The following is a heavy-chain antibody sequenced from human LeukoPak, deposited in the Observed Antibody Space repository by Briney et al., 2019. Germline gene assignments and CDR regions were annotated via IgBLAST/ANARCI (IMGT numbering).Heavy chain of an antibody. Sequence: ASVKVSCKASGGTFSSYAISWVRQAPGQGLEWMGGIIPIFGTANYAQKFQGRVTITADESTSTAYMELSSLRSEDTAVYYCARSKLRYFDRDAFDIWGQGTMVTVSS. CDR1: GGTFSSYA. CDR3: ARSKLRYFDRDAFDI. V-gene: IGHV1-69*13. CDR2: IIPIFGTA. J-gene: IGHJ3*02. D-gene: IGHD3-9*01.